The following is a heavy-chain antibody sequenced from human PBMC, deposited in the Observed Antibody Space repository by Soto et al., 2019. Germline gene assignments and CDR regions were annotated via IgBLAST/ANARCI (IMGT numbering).Heavy chain of an antibody. J-gene: IGHJ4*02. CDR3: ARVGSSGWAPDY. CDR1: GCSITGHY. V-gene: IGHV4-59*11. D-gene: IGHD6-19*01. Sequence: PXETLSLTCSVAGCSITGHYWIWIRQPPGKGLEWIGYIFYSGGTNYNPSLKSRVTISVDTSKNHFSLKLSSVTAADTALYYCARVGSSGWAPDYWGQGNLVTVSS. CDR2: IFYSGGT.